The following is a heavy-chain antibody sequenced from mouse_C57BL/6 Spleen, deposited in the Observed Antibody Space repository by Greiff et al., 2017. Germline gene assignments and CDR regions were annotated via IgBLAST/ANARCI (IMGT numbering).Heavy chain of an antibody. CDR3: ARGDSSGETWFAY. Sequence: VQLQESGPGLVQPSQSLSITCTVSGFSLTSYGVHWVRQSPGKGLAWLGVIWSGGSTDYNAAFISRLSISKDKSKSQVFFKMNSLQADDTAIYYCARGDSSGETWFAYWGQGTLVTVSA. J-gene: IGHJ3*01. D-gene: IGHD3-2*02. CDR1: GFSLTSYG. V-gene: IGHV2-2*01. CDR2: IWSGGST.